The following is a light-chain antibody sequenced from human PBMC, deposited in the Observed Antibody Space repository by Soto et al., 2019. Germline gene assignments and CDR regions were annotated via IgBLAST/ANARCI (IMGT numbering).Light chain of an antibody. J-gene: IGKJ2*01. V-gene: IGKV4-1*01. CDR3: QQYYTTPRT. CDR1: QSVLKSSNKKNH. CDR2: WAS. Sequence: DIVMTQSPDSLAVSLGERATINCKSSQSVLKSSNKKNHLAWYQQKPGQPPQLLIYWASTRESGVPDRFSGSGSGTDFTLTISSLQAEDVAVYYCQQYYTTPRTFGQGTKLEIK.